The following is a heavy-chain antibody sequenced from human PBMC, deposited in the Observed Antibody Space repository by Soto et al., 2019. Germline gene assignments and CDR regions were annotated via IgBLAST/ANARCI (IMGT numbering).Heavy chain of an antibody. J-gene: IGHJ3*01. Sequence: EVQLVESGGGLVQPGGSLTLSCAASGFSVSNNFMKWVRQAPGKGLEWVSLIFSGGDTRYADFVRGRFTISRDNSKNTVYLQMNSLRAEYAAVYYCARDGGPHRTIGVWGQGTMVTVSS. D-gene: IGHD2-8*01. V-gene: IGHV3-66*01. CDR1: GFSVSNNF. CDR2: IFSGGDT. CDR3: ARDGGPHRTIGV.